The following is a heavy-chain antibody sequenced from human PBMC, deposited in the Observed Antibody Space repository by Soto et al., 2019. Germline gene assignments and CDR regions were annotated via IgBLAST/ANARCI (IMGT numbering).Heavy chain of an antibody. CDR2: INHRGSA. V-gene: IGHV4-4*02. J-gene: IGHJ4*02. CDR1: CSSVRITYW. CDR3: ARYNAASGTYYFDY. D-gene: IGHD6-13*01. Sequence: SEPLTLTCAISCSSVRITYWRSWCRQPTARGPEWIGEINHRGSANYNPSLRSRVTMSVDISKSQFSLRLTSVTAADTAVYYCARYNAASGTYYFDYWGQGALVTVSS.